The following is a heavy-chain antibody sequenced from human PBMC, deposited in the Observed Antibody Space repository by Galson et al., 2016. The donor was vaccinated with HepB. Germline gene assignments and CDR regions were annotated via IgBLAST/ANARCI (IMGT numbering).Heavy chain of an antibody. CDR2: IYASGST. J-gene: IGHJ4*02. Sequence: ETLSLTCTVSGGSISPYYWNWIRQPPGKGLEWIGYIYASGSTDYNPSLKSRVTISVDTSKNQFSLKLSSVTAADTAVYYCARVGTRYDRDGYYSQDFDYWGQGTQVTVSS. V-gene: IGHV4-59*12. CDR1: GGSISPYY. D-gene: IGHD3-22*01. CDR3: ARVGTRYDRDGYYSQDFDY.